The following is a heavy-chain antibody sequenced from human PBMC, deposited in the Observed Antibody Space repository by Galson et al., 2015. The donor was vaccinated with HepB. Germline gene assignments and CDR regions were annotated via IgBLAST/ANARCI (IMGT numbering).Heavy chain of an antibody. J-gene: IGHJ4*02. D-gene: IGHD2/OR15-2a*01. CDR1: GLTFPYFG. Sequence: SLRLSCAASGLTFPYFGMHWVRQAPGKGLEWVALIWDDGSKQYYADSVKGRFTISRDNSKNTLSLEMNSLRAEDTAVYYCAIDMGGEAVLNTWAYFDYWSQGILVTVSS. CDR3: AIDMGGEAVLNTWAYFDY. CDR2: IWDDGSKQ. V-gene: IGHV3-33*01.